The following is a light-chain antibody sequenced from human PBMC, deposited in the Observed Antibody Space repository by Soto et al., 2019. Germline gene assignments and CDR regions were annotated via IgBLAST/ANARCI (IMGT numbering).Light chain of an antibody. CDR3: QQYGSSPIT. CDR1: QSVSSDF. V-gene: IGKV3-20*01. J-gene: IGKJ3*01. Sequence: EIVLTQSPGTLSLSRGDRATLSCRASQSVSSDFLAWYQQKPGQAPRLLIFGASIRATGISDRFGGSGSGTDFNLTISKLDTEDFAVYYCQQYGSSPITFGPGTKVHIK. CDR2: GAS.